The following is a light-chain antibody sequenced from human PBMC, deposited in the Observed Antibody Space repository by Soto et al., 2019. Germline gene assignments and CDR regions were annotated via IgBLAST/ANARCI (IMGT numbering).Light chain of an antibody. V-gene: IGKV1-9*01. J-gene: IGKJ5*01. CDR3: QQLNSYPIT. CDR2: AAS. Sequence: IQLTQSPSPLSASVGDRVTITCRASQGINTFLAWYQQKAGKAPKLLIDAASTLQSGVPSRFSGSGSGTDFTLTISSLQSEYFATYYRQQLNSYPITFGQGTRLEI. CDR1: QGINTF.